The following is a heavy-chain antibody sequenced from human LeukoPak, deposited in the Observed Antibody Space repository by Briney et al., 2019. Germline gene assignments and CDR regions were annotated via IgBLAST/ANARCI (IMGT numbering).Heavy chain of an antibody. V-gene: IGHV1-18*01. CDR1: GYTFTSYG. D-gene: IGHD3-16*02. Sequence: ASVKVSCKASGYTFTSYGISWVRQAPGQGLEWMGWISAYNGNTNYAQKLQGRVTMTTDTSTSTAYMELRSLRSDDTAVYYCARDRPSPEDDYVWGSYRYHRFDYWGQGTLVTVSS. CDR2: ISAYNGNT. J-gene: IGHJ4*02. CDR3: ARDRPSPEDDYVWGSYRYHRFDY.